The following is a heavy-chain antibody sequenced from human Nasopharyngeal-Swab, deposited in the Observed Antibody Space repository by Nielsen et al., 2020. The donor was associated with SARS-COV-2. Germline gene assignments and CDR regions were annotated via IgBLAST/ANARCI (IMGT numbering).Heavy chain of an antibody. CDR3: ARGHYGLDV. J-gene: IGHJ6*02. CDR2: ITSSSSTR. Sequence: GGSLRLSCAASGFAFIDYSMDWVRQAPGKGLEWVSYITSSSSTRYYADSVKGRFTVSRDNAKNSLYLQMSSLRDEDTAVYYCARGHYGLDVWGQGTTVTVSS. V-gene: IGHV3-48*02. CDR1: GFAFIDYS.